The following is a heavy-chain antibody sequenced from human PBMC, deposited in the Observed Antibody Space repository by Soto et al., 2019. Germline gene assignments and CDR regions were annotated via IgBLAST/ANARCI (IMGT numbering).Heavy chain of an antibody. V-gene: IGHV5-10-1*01. CDR3: ARHGGGSSHFDY. J-gene: IGHJ4*02. Sequence: GESLKISCKGSGYSFTSYWISWVRQMPGKGLEWMGRIDPSDSYTNYSPSFQGHVTISADKSISTAYLQWSSLKASDAAMYYYARHGGGSSHFDYWGQGTLVTVSS. D-gene: IGHD1-26*01. CDR1: GYSFTSYW. CDR2: IDPSDSYT.